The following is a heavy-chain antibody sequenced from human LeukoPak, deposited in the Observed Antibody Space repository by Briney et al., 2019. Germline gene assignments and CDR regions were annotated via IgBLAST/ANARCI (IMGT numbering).Heavy chain of an antibody. D-gene: IGHD4-17*01. J-gene: IGHJ4*02. CDR3: ARDGYSDYGDYEGSSY. Sequence: ASVKVSCKASGGTFSSYAISWVRQAPGQGLEWMGRIIPIFGTANYAQKFRGRVTITTDESTSTAYMERSSLRSEDTAVDYGARDGYSDYGDYEGSSYWGQGTLVTVSS. V-gene: IGHV1-69*05. CDR1: GGTFSSYA. CDR2: IIPIFGTA.